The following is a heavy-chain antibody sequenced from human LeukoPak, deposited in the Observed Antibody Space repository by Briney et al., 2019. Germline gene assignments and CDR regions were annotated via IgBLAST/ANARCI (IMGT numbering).Heavy chain of an antibody. CDR1: GGSISSYY. J-gene: IGHJ6*03. Sequence: SATLSLTCTVSGGSISSYYWSWIRQPPGKGLEWIGYIYYSGSTNYNPSLKSRVTISVDTSKNQFSLKLSSVTAADTAVYYCERSYYSYMHVWAKGTTVTVSS. CDR3: ERSYYSYMHV. CDR2: IYYSGST. V-gene: IGHV4-59*01.